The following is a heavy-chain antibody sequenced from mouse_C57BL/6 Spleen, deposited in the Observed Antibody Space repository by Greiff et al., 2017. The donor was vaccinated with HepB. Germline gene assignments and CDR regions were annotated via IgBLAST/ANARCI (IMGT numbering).Heavy chain of an antibody. CDR3: ARSTYDCYYFDY. V-gene: IGHV1-76*01. CDR2: IYPGSGNT. J-gene: IGHJ2*01. Sequence: QVQLQQSGAELVRPGASVKLSCKASGYTFTDYYINWVKQRPGQGLEWIARIYPGSGNTYYNEKFKGKAPLTAEKSSSTAYMQLSSLTSEDSAVYFCARSTYDCYYFDYWGQGTTLTVSS. CDR1: GYTFTDYY. D-gene: IGHD2-3*01.